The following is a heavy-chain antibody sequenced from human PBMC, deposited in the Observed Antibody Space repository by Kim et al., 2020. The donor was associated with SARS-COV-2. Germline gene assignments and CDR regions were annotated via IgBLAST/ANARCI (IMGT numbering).Heavy chain of an antibody. J-gene: IGHJ4*02. D-gene: IGHD1-26*01. Sequence: YDDSWNDRITISRNNSKNTLYLQMNSLGAEDTAVYYCARASGGYLSPFDYWGQGTLVTVSS. V-gene: IGHV3-30*01. CDR3: ARASGGYLSPFDY.